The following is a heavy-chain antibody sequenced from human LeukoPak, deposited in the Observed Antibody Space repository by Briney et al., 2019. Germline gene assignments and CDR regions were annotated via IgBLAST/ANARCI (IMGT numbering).Heavy chain of an antibody. CDR3: ARGDWGFQSYYYYMDV. V-gene: IGHV4-61*02. D-gene: IGHD7-27*01. CDR2: IYTSGST. J-gene: IGHJ6*03. CDR1: GGSISSGSYY. Sequence: ASETLSLTCTVSGGSISSGSYYWSWIRQPAGKGLEWIGRIYTSGSTNYNPSLKSRVTISVDTSKNQFSLKLSSVTAADTAVYYCARGDWGFQSYYYYMDVWGKGTTVTISS.